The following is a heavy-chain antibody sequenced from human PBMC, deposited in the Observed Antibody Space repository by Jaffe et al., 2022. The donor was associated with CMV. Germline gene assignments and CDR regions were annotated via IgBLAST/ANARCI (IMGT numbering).Heavy chain of an antibody. V-gene: IGHV3-23*01. CDR2: ISGSGGST. D-gene: IGHD3-10*01. CDR1: GFTFSSYA. Sequence: EVQLLESGGGLVQPGGSLRLSCAASGFTFSSYAMSWVRQAPGKGLEWVSAISGSGGSTYYADSVKGRFTISRDNSKNTLYLQMNSLRAEDTAVYYCAKDLFRGGSGSYFRPDYWGQGTLVTVSS. CDR3: AKDLFRGGSGSYFRPDY. J-gene: IGHJ4*02.